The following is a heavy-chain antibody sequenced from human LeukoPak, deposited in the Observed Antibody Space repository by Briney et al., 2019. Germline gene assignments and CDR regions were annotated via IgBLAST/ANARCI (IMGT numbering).Heavy chain of an antibody. V-gene: IGHV4-34*01. Sequence: SETLSLTCAVYGGSFSPYYWSWIRQPPGKGLELIGEINHSGSTNYNPSLKSRVTISVDTSKNQFSLRLSSVTAADTAVYYCARGGFYCGGDCYVDYWGQGTLVTVSS. J-gene: IGHJ4*02. CDR3: ARGGFYCGGDCYVDY. D-gene: IGHD2-21*02. CDR1: GGSFSPYY. CDR2: INHSGST.